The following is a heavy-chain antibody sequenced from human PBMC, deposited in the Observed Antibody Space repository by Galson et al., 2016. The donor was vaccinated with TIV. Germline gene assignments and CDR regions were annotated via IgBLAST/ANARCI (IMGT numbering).Heavy chain of an antibody. J-gene: IGHJ4*02. CDR2: VYGDDGK. CDR1: GFSLSTSGVA. D-gene: IGHD3-22*01. V-gene: IGHV2-5*02. Sequence: PALVKPTQTPTLACTFSGFSLSTSGVAVGWIRQPPGKALEWLALVYGDDGKRYSPSLKSRLTITKDTSKNQVVVTMTNMDPVDTATYYCAHTVADYSDSSGWVDYFDYWGQGTLVTVSS. CDR3: AHTVADYSDSSGWVDYFDY.